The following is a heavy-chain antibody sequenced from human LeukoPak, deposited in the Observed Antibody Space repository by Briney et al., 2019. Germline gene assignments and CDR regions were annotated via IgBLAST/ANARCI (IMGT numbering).Heavy chain of an antibody. J-gene: IGHJ3*02. D-gene: IGHD6-13*01. CDR2: MNPNSGNT. CDR3: ARQQQRGDAFDI. CDR1: GYTFATYN. V-gene: IGHV1-8*02. Sequence: ASVKVSCKASGYTFATYNINWVRQATGQGLERMGWMNPNSGNTGYGPKFQGRVTMTRDTSITTAYMELSSLGSEDTAVYYCARQQQRGDAFDIWGQGTIVAVSS.